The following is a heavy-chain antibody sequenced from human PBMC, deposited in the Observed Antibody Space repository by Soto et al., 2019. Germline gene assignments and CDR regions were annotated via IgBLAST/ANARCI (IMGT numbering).Heavy chain of an antibody. J-gene: IGHJ6*02. D-gene: IGHD3-10*01. CDR1: GGSFSGYY. CDR3: ARRMVRGGNYYYYYGMDV. V-gene: IGHV4-34*01. CDR2: INHSGST. Sequence: SSETLSLTCAVYGGSFSGYYWSWIRQPPGKGLEWIGEINHSGSTNYNPSLKSRVTISVDTSKNQFSLKLSSVTAADTAVYYCARRMVRGGNYYYYYGMDVWGQGTTVTVSS.